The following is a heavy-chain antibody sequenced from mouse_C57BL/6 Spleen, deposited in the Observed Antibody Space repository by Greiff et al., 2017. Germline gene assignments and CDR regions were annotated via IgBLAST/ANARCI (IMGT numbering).Heavy chain of an antibody. J-gene: IGHJ4*01. V-gene: IGHV1-39*01. Sequence: EVQLMESGPELVKPGASVKISCKASGYSFTDYYMNWVKQSHGKSLEWIGVINPSHGGTSYNQKFKGKATLTVDQSSSTAYMQLNSLTSEDSAVDYCARLRYGNYSYYAMDYWGQGTSVTVSS. CDR3: ARLRYGNYSYYAMDY. CDR1: GYSFTDYY. CDR2: INPSHGGT. D-gene: IGHD2-1*01.